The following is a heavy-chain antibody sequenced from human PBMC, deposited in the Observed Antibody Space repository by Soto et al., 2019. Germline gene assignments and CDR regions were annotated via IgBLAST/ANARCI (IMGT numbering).Heavy chain of an antibody. D-gene: IGHD2-15*01. Sequence: SSVKVSCKASGYTFTSYYMHWVRQAPGQGLEWMGIINPSGGSTSYAQKFQGRVTMTRDTSTSTVYMELSSLRSEDTAVYYCARGMNDIVVVVAATWIFDYWGQGTLVTVSS. V-gene: IGHV1-46*01. CDR2: INPSGGST. J-gene: IGHJ4*02. CDR3: ARGMNDIVVVVAATWIFDY. CDR1: GYTFTSYY.